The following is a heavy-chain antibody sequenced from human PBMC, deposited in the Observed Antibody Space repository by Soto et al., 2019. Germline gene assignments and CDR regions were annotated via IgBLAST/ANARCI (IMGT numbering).Heavy chain of an antibody. D-gene: IGHD6-6*01. CDR2: IIPILGIA. CDR1: GGTFSSYT. Sequence: SVKVSCKASGGTFSSYTISWVRQAPGQGRERMGRIIPILGIANYAQKFQGRVTITADKSTSTAYMELSSLRSEDTAVYYCARSSSSSGYYYYMDVWGKGTTVTAP. J-gene: IGHJ6*03. CDR3: ARSSSSSGYYYYMDV. V-gene: IGHV1-69*02.